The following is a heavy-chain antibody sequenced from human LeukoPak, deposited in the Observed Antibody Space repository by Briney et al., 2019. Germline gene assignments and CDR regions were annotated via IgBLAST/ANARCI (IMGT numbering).Heavy chain of an antibody. J-gene: IGHJ6*02. D-gene: IGHD1/OR15-1a*01. CDR3: AREGPEQYYYYYYGMDV. CDR1: GFTFSSYA. Sequence: GGSLRLSCAASGFTFSSYAMHWVRQAPGKGLEWVAVISYDGSNKYYADSVKGRFTISRDNSKNTLYLQMNSLRAEDTAVYYCAREGPEQYYYYYYGMDVWGQGTTVTVSS. CDR2: ISYDGSNK. V-gene: IGHV3-30-3*01.